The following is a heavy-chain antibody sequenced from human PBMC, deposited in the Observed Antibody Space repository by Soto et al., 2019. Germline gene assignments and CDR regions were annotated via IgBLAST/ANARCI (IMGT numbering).Heavy chain of an antibody. J-gene: IGHJ6*02. CDR3: AREDDYGYRYINYGLDV. D-gene: IGHD4-17*01. CDR2: ISFDGTKK. CDR1: GFTFNIYA. Sequence: QAQLVESGGGVVQPGRSLRLSCAASGFTFNIYALHWVRQAPGKGLEWVAVISFDGTKKYYSDSVKGRFTISRDNLKNTLYLQMNNLRVEDAALYFRAREDDYGYRYINYGLDVWGQGTTVTVSS. V-gene: IGHV3-30-3*01.